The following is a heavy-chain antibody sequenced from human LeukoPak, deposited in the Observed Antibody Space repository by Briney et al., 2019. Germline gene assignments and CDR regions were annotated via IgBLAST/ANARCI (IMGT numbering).Heavy chain of an antibody. CDR1: GGSFSGYY. CDR3: ASESYNWFDP. J-gene: IGHJ5*02. Sequence: KPSETLSLTCAVNGGSFSGYYWSWVRQPPGKGLEWIGEINHSGSTNYNPSLKSRVTISVDTSKNQFSLKLSSVTAADTAVYYCASESYNWFDPWGQGTLVTVSS. CDR2: INHSGST. V-gene: IGHV4-34*01.